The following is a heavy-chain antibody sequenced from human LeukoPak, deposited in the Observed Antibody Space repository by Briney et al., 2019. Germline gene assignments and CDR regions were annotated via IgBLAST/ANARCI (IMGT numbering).Heavy chain of an antibody. CDR1: GFTFSSYE. CDR3: AREGGEWELLRTFDY. V-gene: IGHV3-48*03. J-gene: IGHJ4*02. Sequence: GGSLRLSCAASGFTFSSYEMNWVRQAPGKGLEWVSYISSSGSTIYYADSVKGRFTISRDNAKNSLYLQMNSLRAKDTAVYYCAREGGEWELLRTFDYWGQGTLVTVSS. CDR2: ISSSGSTI. D-gene: IGHD1-26*01.